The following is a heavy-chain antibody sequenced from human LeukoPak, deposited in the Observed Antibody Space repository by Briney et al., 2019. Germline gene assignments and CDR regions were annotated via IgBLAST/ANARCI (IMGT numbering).Heavy chain of an antibody. CDR1: GYIFAHNG. Sequence: ASVKVSCKTSGYIFAHNGISWVRQAPGQGLEWMGRISAYNGNANYARNLQDRVTMTTDTSTSTAYMELRRLRPSDTAVYYCARGPRYAYDSSALVLDFWGQGTLVSVSS. V-gene: IGHV1-18*01. J-gene: IGHJ4*02. CDR3: ARGPRYAYDSSALVLDF. CDR2: ISAYNGNA. D-gene: IGHD3-22*01.